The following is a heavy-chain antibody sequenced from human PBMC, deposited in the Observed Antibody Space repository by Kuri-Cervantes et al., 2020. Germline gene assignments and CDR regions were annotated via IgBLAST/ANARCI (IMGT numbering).Heavy chain of an antibody. CDR2: ISYDGSNK. D-gene: IGHD2-15*01. Sequence: GESLKISCAASGFTFSSYAMHWVRQAPGKGLEWVAVISYDGSNKYYADSVKGRFTISRDSSKNTPYLQMNSLRAEDTAVYYCARDVGCSGGSCYSPEMYYFDYWGQGTLVTVSS. V-gene: IGHV3-30-3*01. CDR1: GFTFSSYA. CDR3: ARDVGCSGGSCYSPEMYYFDY. J-gene: IGHJ4*02.